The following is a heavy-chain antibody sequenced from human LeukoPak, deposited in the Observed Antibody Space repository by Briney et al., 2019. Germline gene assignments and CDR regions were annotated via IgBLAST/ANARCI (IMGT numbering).Heavy chain of an antibody. J-gene: IGHJ5*02. CDR3: ARGGSWGDYPYNWFDP. CDR1: GGSISSGGYS. D-gene: IGHD4-17*01. V-gene: IGHV4-30-2*01. CDR2: IYHSGST. Sequence: PSETLSLTCAVSGGSISSGGYSWSWLRQPPGKGLEWIGYIYHSGSTYYNPSLKSRVTISVDRSKNQFSLKLSSVTAADTAVYYCARGGSWGDYPYNWFDPWGQGTLVTVSS.